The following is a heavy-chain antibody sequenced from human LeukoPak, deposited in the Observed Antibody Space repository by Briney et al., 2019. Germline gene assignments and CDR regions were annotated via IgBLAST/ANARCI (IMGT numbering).Heavy chain of an antibody. D-gene: IGHD6-19*01. CDR3: AREANREWLETQDY. CDR2: ISAYNGNT. J-gene: IGHJ4*02. V-gene: IGHV1-18*01. CDR1: GYTFTSYG. Sequence: TSVTVSFKASGYTFTSYGISWVRQAPGQGLEWMGWISAYNGNTNYAQKLQGRVTMTTDTPTSTAYMELRSLRSDDTAVYYCAREANREWLETQDYWGQGTLVTVSS.